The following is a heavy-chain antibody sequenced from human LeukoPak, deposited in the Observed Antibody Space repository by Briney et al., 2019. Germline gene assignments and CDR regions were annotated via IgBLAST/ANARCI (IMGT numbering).Heavy chain of an antibody. CDR3: ARGRGITMVRGRRNWFDP. D-gene: IGHD3-10*01. V-gene: IGHV4-34*01. Sequence: PSETLSLTCAVYGGSFSGCYWSWIRQPPGKGLEWIGETNHSGSTNYNPSLKSRVTISVDTSKNQFSLKLSSVTAADTAVYYCARGRGITMVRGRRNWFDPWGQGTLVTVSS. CDR1: GGSFSGCY. CDR2: TNHSGST. J-gene: IGHJ5*02.